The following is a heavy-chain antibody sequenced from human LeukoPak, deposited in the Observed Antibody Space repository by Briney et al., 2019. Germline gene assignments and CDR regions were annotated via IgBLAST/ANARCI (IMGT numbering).Heavy chain of an antibody. D-gene: IGHD6-13*01. J-gene: IGHJ4*02. V-gene: IGHV3-49*04. CDR1: GFTFGDYA. CDR3: TTRTFDSWPYYFES. Sequence: GGSLRLSCTASGFTFGDYAMSWVRQAPGKGLEWVGFIRSKTYGGTTEHAASVKGRFSISRDDSKRIPHLQMDSLKTEYTAVYYCTTRTFDSWPYYFESWGQGTLVSVSS. CDR2: IRSKTYGGTT.